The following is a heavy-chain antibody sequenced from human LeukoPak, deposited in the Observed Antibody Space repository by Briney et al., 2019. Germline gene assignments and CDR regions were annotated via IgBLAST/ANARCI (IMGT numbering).Heavy chain of an antibody. Sequence: PSETLSLTCSASSVSISGFYWNWIRQPPRKGPEWVGYIHFGGSTASNPSLRSRITFSIDTSKNQVSLRLTSVTATDTAVYYCARGASCTSPSCSTTPYYFDNWGQGALVTVSS. D-gene: IGHD2-2*01. CDR1: SVSISGFY. CDR3: ARGASCTSPSCSTTPYYFDN. CDR2: IHFGGST. V-gene: IGHV4-4*08. J-gene: IGHJ4*02.